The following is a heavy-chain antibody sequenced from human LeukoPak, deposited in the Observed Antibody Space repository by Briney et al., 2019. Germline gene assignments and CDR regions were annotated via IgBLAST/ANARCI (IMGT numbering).Heavy chain of an antibody. D-gene: IGHD2-2*01. CDR3: ARGSQRVYYYYGMDV. CDR1: GGSISSYY. J-gene: IGHJ6*02. Sequence: SETLSLTCTVSGGSISSYYWSWIRQPPGKGLEWIGYIYYSGSTNYNPSLKSRVTISVDTSKNQFSLKLSSVTAADTAVYYCARGSQRVYYYYGMDVWGQGTTVTVSS. V-gene: IGHV4-59*12. CDR2: IYYSGST.